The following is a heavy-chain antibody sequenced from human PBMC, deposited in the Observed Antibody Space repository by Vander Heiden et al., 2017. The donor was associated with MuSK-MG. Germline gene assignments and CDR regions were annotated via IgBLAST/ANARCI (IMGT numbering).Heavy chain of an antibody. V-gene: IGHV3-53*04. Sequence: EVKLVESGGGWVQPGGSVRLSCAASGFSVSNTYMTWVRQAPGKGLEWVSDIHSGDRTYYAEAVKGRFTISRHNSENTVYLQMNSLRSEDTAVYYCARVYGDYAVDYWGQGTLVTVSS. CDR2: IHSGDRT. CDR1: GFSVSNTY. J-gene: IGHJ4*02. CDR3: ARVYGDYAVDY. D-gene: IGHD4-17*01.